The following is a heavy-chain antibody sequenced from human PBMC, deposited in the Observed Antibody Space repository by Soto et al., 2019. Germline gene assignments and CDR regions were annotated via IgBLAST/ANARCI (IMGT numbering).Heavy chain of an antibody. J-gene: IGHJ5*02. CDR1: GFSLSVYGVR. V-gene: IGHV2-5*01. CDR3: AHTKDSSGFLTS. CDR2: IHWNDDK. Sequence: SGPTLVNPTQTLTLTCRFSGFSLSVYGVRVIWLRQPPGETLEWLALIHWNDDKRYSPYLKSRLTITKDTSKNQVVLTLTNLDPLDTGTYFCAHTKDSSGFLTSWGQGILVTVSS. D-gene: IGHD3-22*01.